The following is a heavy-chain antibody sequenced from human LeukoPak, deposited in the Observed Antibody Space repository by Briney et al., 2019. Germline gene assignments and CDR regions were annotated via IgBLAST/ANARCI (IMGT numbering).Heavy chain of an antibody. D-gene: IGHD3-10*01. CDR1: GGSISSYY. CDR2: IYTSGST. Sequence: SETLSLTCTVSGGSISSYYWSWIRQPAGKGLEWIGRIYTSGSTNYNPSLKGRVTMSVDTSKNQFSLKLSSVTAADTAVYYCARDEGSGRFDWFDPWGQGTLVTVSS. V-gene: IGHV4-4*07. J-gene: IGHJ5*02. CDR3: ARDEGSGRFDWFDP.